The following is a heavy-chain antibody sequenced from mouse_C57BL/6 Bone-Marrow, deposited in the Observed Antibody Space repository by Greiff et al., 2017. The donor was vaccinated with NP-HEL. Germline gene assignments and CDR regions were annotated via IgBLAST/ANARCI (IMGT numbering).Heavy chain of an antibody. CDR2: IDPSDSYT. V-gene: IGHV1-59*01. J-gene: IGHJ4*01. CDR1: GYTFTSYW. D-gene: IGHD2-1*01. CDR3: RRYYYGNYEAMDY. Sequence: QVQLQQSGAELVRPGPSVKLSCKASGYTFTSYWMHWVKQRPGQGLEWIGVIDPSDSYTNYNQKFKGKATLTVDTSSSTAYMQLSSLTSEDSAVYYCRRYYYGNYEAMDYWGQGTSVTVAS.